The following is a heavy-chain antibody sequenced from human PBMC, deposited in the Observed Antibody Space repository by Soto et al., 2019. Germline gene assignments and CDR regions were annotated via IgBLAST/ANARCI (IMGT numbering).Heavy chain of an antibody. Sequence: ASVKVSCKASGYAFTDYYMHWVRQAPGQGLEWMGWINPNSGGTNYAQKFQGRVTITADESTSTAYMELSSLRSEDTAVYYCARDIGMPPWFDPWGQGTLVTVSS. V-gene: IGHV1-2*02. J-gene: IGHJ5*02. D-gene: IGHD1-26*01. CDR3: ARDIGMPPWFDP. CDR2: INPNSGGT. CDR1: GYAFTDYY.